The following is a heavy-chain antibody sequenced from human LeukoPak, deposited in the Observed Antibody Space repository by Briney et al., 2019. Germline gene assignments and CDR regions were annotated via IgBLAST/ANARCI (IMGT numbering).Heavy chain of an antibody. D-gene: IGHD2-2*01. V-gene: IGHV3-7*01. Sequence: PGGSLRLSCAASGFSFSSYWMSWVRQGPGKGLEWVANIKQDESEKYYVDSVKGRFTISRDNAQNSLYLQMNSLRADDTAVYYCASGGGIVIVPGVIWAWGQGTLVTVSS. J-gene: IGHJ5*02. CDR2: IKQDESEK. CDR1: GFSFSSYW. CDR3: ASGGGIVIVPGVIWA.